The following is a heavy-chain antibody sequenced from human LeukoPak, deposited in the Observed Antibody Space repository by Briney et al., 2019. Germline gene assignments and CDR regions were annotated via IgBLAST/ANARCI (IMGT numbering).Heavy chain of an antibody. D-gene: IGHD5-24*01. CDR1: GYTFTSYG. Sequence: ASVKVSCKASGYTFTSYGISWVRQAPGQGLEWMGWISGYNGNTNYAQNLQGRVTMTTDTSTSTVYMELSSLRSEDAAIYYCARIRDGYNDAYDLWGQGTVVTVPS. CDR2: ISGYNGNT. V-gene: IGHV1-18*01. CDR3: ARIRDGYNDAYDL. J-gene: IGHJ3*01.